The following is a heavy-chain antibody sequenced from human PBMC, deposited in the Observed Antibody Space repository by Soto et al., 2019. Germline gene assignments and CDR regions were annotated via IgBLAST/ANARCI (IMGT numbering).Heavy chain of an antibody. Sequence: PSETLSLTCAVSGGSISSSNWWSWVRQPPGKGLEWIWEIYHSGSTNYNPSLKSRVTISVDKSKNQFSLKLSSVTAADTAVYYCDREYGSGSYFDYWGQGTLVTVSS. CDR2: IYHSGST. CDR1: GGSISSSNW. V-gene: IGHV4-4*02. D-gene: IGHD3-10*01. J-gene: IGHJ4*02. CDR3: DREYGSGSYFDY.